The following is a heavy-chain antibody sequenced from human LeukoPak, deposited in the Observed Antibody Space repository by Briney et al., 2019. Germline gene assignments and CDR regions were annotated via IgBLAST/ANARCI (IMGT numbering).Heavy chain of an antibody. J-gene: IGHJ5*02. CDR3: ARLWGVFLPKVGALYRWFDP. Sequence: SETLSLTCAVSGGSISSSNWWSWVRQPPGKGLEWIGEIYHSGSTYYNPSLKSRVTISVDTSKNQFSLKLSSVTAADTAVYYCARLWGVFLPKVGALYRWFDPWGQGTLVTVSS. CDR2: IYHSGST. V-gene: IGHV4-4*02. CDR1: GGSISSSNW. D-gene: IGHD1-26*01.